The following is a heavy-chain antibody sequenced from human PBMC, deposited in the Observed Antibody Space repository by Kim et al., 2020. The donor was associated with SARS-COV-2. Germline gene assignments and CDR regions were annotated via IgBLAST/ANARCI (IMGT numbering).Heavy chain of an antibody. J-gene: IGHJ4*02. CDR3: AKGGALITFGGVIATDY. Sequence: KGRFTISRDNSKTTLYLQMNSLRAEDTAVYYCAKGGALITFGGVIATDYWGQGTLVTVSS. D-gene: IGHD3-16*02. V-gene: IGHV3-23*01.